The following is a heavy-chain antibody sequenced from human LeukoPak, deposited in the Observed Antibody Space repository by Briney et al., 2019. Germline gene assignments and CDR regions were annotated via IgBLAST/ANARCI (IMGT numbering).Heavy chain of an antibody. CDR3: ARVGSSWRYFDY. Sequence: PSETLSLTCAVYGGSFSGYYWSWIRQPPGKGLEWIGEINHSGSTNYNPSLKSRVTISVDTSKNQFSLKLSSVTAADTAVYYCARVGSSWRYFDYWGQGTLVTVSS. V-gene: IGHV4-34*01. D-gene: IGHD6-13*01. CDR2: INHSGST. CDR1: GGSFSGYY. J-gene: IGHJ4*02.